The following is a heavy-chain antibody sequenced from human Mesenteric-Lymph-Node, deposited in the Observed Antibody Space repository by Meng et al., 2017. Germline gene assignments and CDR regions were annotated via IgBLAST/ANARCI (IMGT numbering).Heavy chain of an antibody. CDR3: ARGSYYDIMTAITFFDY. V-gene: IGHV3-74*01. J-gene: IGHJ4*02. CDR2: INSDGSST. CDR1: GFTFSSYS. Sequence: GESLKISCAASGFTFSSYSMNWVRQAPGKGLEWVSRINSDGSSTTYADSVKGRFTISRDDAKNTLYLQMNSLRAEDTAVYYCARGSYYDIMTAITFFDYWGQGTLVTVSS. D-gene: IGHD3-9*01.